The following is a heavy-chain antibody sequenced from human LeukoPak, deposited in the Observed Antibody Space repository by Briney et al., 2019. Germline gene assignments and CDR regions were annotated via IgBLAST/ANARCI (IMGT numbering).Heavy chain of an antibody. CDR1: GGSISSYY. D-gene: IGHD2-15*01. CDR2: IYYSGST. V-gene: IGHV4-59*12. CDR3: ARDLDGYCSGGSCYSGDV. Sequence: SETLSLTCTVSGGSISSYYWSWIRQPPGKGLEWIGYIYYSGSTNYNPSLKSRVTISVDTSKNQFSLKLSSVTAADTAVYYCARDLDGYCSGGSCYSGDVWGKGTTVTISS. J-gene: IGHJ6*04.